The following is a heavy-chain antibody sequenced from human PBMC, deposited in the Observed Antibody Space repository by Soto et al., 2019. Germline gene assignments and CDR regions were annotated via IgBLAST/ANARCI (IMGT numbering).Heavy chain of an antibody. D-gene: IGHD6-19*01. CDR3: ARGVAGTGRGYFDY. V-gene: IGHV3-21*01. CDR2: ISSSSSYI. Sequence: PGGSLRLSCAASGFTFSSYSMNWVRQAPGKGLEWVSSISSSSSYIYYADSVKGRFTISRDNAKNSLYLQMNSLRAEDTAVYYCARGVAGTGRGYFDYWGQGTLVTVSS. J-gene: IGHJ4*02. CDR1: GFTFSSYS.